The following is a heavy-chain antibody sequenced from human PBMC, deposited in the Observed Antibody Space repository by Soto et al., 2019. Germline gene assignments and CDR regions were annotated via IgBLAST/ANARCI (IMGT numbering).Heavy chain of an antibody. V-gene: IGHV3-23*01. Sequence: GGSLRLSCAASGFTFSSYAMSWVRQAPGKGLEWVSAISGSGGSTYYADSVKGRFTVSRDNSKNTLYLQMNSLRAEDTAVYYCAKFVWYPNPFYYGMDVWGQGTTVTVSS. J-gene: IGHJ6*02. CDR1: GFTFSSYA. CDR3: AKFVWYPNPFYYGMDV. D-gene: IGHD2-8*01. CDR2: ISGSGGST.